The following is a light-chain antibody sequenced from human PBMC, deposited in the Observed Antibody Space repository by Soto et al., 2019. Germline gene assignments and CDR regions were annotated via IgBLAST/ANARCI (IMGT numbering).Light chain of an antibody. J-gene: IGKJ2*01. V-gene: IGKV1-5*01. CDR3: QQYNSYLYT. Sequence: DIQMTQSPSTLSASVEDRVTITCRASQSISTWLAWYQQKPGQAPTLLIYDASSLESGVPSRFSGSGSGTEFTLTISRLQPDDFATYYCQQYNSYLYTFGQGTKLEIK. CDR2: DAS. CDR1: QSISTW.